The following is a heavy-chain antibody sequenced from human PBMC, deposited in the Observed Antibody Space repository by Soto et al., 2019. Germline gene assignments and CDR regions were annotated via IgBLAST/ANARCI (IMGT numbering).Heavy chain of an antibody. D-gene: IGHD3-10*01. V-gene: IGHV4-34*01. Sequence: TLSLTCAVYGGSFSGYYWSWIRQPPGKGLERIGEINHSGSTNYNPSLKSRVTISVDTSKNQFSLKLSSVTAADTAVYYCAREGGYGSGSYYNPLTWFDPWGQGTLVTVS. CDR2: INHSGST. CDR1: GGSFSGYY. J-gene: IGHJ5*02. CDR3: AREGGYGSGSYYNPLTWFDP.